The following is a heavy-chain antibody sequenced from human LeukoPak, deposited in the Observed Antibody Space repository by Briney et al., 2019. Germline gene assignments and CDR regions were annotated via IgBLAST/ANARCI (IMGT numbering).Heavy chain of an antibody. V-gene: IGHV3-30-3*01. CDR3: ARESGYYYFDY. Sequence: GGSLRLSCAASGFTFSSYWMSWVRQAPGKGLEWVAVISYDGSNKYYADSVKGRFTISRDNSKNTLYLQMNSLRAEDTAVYYCARESGYYYFDYWGQGTLVTVSS. CDR1: GFTFSSYW. D-gene: IGHD3-22*01. J-gene: IGHJ4*02. CDR2: ISYDGSNK.